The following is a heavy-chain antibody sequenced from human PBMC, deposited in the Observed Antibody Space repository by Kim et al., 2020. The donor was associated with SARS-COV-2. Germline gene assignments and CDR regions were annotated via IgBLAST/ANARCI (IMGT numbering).Heavy chain of an antibody. V-gene: IGHV4-34*01. D-gene: IGHD3-22*01. Sequence: LRSRVNISVDTSKNQFSLKLRSVTAADTAVYYCARGLGITMIVVVNGPFDYWGQGTLVTVSS. J-gene: IGHJ4*02. CDR3: ARGLGITMIVVVNGPFDY.